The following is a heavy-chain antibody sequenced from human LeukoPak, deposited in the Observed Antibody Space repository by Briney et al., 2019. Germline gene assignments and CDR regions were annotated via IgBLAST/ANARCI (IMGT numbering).Heavy chain of an antibody. V-gene: IGHV1-69*02. CDR2: IIPILGIA. J-gene: IGHJ4*02. D-gene: IGHD3-22*01. Sequence: ASVKVSCKASGGTLSSYTISWVRQAPGQGLEWMGRIIPILGIANYAQKFQGRVTITADKSTSTAYMELSSLRSEDTAVYYCAVYYDSSGYYLHYWGQGTLVTVSS. CDR3: AVYYDSSGYYLHY. CDR1: GGTLSSYT.